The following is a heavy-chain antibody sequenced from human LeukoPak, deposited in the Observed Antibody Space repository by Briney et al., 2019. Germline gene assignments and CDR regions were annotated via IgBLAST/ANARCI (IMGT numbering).Heavy chain of an antibody. CDR3: ARATVVTPEALDI. Sequence: QSGGSLRLSCAASGFTFSSYWMSWVRQAPGKGLEWVANIKQDGSEKYYVDSVKGRFTISRDNAKNSLYLQMNSLRAEDTAVYYCARATVVTPEALDIWGQGTMVTVSS. D-gene: IGHD4-23*01. CDR1: GFTFSSYW. J-gene: IGHJ3*02. V-gene: IGHV3-7*01. CDR2: IKQDGSEK.